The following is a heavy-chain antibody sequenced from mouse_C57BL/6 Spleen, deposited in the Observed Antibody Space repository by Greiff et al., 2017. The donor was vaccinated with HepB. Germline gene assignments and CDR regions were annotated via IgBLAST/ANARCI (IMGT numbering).Heavy chain of an antibody. J-gene: IGHJ2*01. CDR3: TTLGGFNY. CDR1: GFNIKDDY. D-gene: IGHD3-3*01. V-gene: IGHV14-4*01. Sequence: EVQLVESGAELVRPGASVKLSCTASGFNIKDDYMHWVKQRPEQGLEWIGWIDPENGDTEYASKFQGKATITADTSSNTAYLQLSSLTSEDTAVYYCTTLGGFNYWGQGTTLTVSS. CDR2: IDPENGDT.